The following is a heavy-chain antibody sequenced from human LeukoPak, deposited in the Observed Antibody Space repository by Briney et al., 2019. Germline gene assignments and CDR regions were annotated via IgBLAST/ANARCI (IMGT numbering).Heavy chain of an antibody. J-gene: IGHJ4*02. CDR2: ISGSGGST. Sequence: GGSLRLSCAASGFTFSSYAMSWVRQAPGKGLEWVSAISGSGGSTYYVDSVKGRFTISRDNSRNTLFLQMNCLRAEDTAVYYCAKDLGRISVAGIFDSWGQGTLVTVSS. V-gene: IGHV3-23*01. CDR3: AKDLGRISVAGIFDS. CDR1: GFTFSSYA. D-gene: IGHD6-19*01.